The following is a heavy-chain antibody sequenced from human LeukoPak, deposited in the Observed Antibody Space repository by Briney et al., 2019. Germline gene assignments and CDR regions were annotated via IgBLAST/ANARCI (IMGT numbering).Heavy chain of an antibody. CDR2: MDPNSGNT. D-gene: IGHD1-26*01. V-gene: IGHV1-8*03. CDR3: ARNPYSGSYQYYFDY. J-gene: IGHJ4*02. CDR1: GYTFTSYD. Sequence: ASVKVSCKASGYTFTSYDINWVRQATGQGLEWMGWMDPNSGNTGYAQKFQGRVTITRNTSISTAYMELSSLRSEDTAVYYCARNPYSGSYQYYFDYWGQGTLVTVSS.